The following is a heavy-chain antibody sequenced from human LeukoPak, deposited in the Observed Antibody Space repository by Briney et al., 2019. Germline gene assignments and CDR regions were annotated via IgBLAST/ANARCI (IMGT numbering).Heavy chain of an antibody. CDR3: ARASRTGGRFLEWLPTSYYYYGMGV. CDR2: ISSSGSTI. CDR1: GFTFSSYE. Sequence: PGGSLRLSCAASGFTFSSYEMNWVRQAPGKGLEWVSYISSSGSTIYYADSVKGRFTISRDNAKNSLYLQMNSLRAEDTAVYYCARASRTGGRFLEWLPTSYYYYGMGVWGQGTTVTVSS. V-gene: IGHV3-48*03. J-gene: IGHJ6*02. D-gene: IGHD3-3*01.